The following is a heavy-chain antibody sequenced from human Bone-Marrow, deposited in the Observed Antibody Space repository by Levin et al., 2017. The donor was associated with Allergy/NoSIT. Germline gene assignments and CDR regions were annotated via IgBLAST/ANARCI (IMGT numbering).Heavy chain of an antibody. J-gene: IGHJ4*02. CDR1: GFTFSTYA. CDR3: ANENWVFLEY. Sequence: AGGSLRLSCAASGFTFSTYAMGWVRQAPGKGLEWVSVISGSGGTTYYADSVKGRFTISRDNSKNTLYLQMNSLRAEDTAVYYCANENWVFLEYWGQGTLVTVSS. D-gene: IGHD2/OR15-2a*01. CDR2: ISGSGGTT. V-gene: IGHV3-23*01.